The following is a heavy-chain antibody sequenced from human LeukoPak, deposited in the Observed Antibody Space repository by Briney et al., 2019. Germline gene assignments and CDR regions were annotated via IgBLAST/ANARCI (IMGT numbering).Heavy chain of an antibody. CDR2: IKQDGRQK. V-gene: IGHV3-7*01. Sequence: TGGSLRLSCAASGFTFRNYWMTWVRQAPGKGLEWVANIKQDGRQKYYVDSVKGRFTISRDNAKNSLYLQMNSLRAEDTAVYYCAKEGWRITRFFDIWGQGTMVTVSS. CDR3: AKEGWRITRFFDI. J-gene: IGHJ3*02. CDR1: GFTFRNYW. D-gene: IGHD3-3*01.